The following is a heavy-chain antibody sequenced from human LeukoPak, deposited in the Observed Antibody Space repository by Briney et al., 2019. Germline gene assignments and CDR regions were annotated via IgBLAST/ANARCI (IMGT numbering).Heavy chain of an antibody. CDR2: ISSSSGSSI. J-gene: IGHJ3*02. Sequence: GESLRLSCAASGFTFTVYNMNGVRQSPGKGVEGVSSISSSSGSSIYYADSVKGRFTIYRDNAKNSPYLQMNSLGAEDTAVYYCARAGYSDAFDIWGQGTMVTVSS. V-gene: IGHV3-21*01. CDR1: GFTFTVYN. D-gene: IGHD5-12*01. CDR3: ARAGYSDAFDI.